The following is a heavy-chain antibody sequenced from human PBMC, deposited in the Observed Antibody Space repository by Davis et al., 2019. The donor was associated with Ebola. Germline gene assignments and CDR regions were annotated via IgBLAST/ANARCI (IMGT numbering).Heavy chain of an antibody. J-gene: IGHJ4*02. V-gene: IGHV3-33*01. CDR3: GRDAGYGEFDY. CDR2: LGPDGSKE. Sequence: PGGSLRLSCAGSGFTFSKYGINWVRQAPDKGLEWVAGLGPDGSKEYYADSVKGRFTISRDNSKNMMRLQLNSLRADDTAVYYCGRDAGYGEFDYWGQGTLVTVSS. D-gene: IGHD5-18*01. CDR1: GFTFSKYG.